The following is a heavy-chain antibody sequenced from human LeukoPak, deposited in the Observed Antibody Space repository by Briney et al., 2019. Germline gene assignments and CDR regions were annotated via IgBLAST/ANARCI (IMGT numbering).Heavy chain of an antibody. D-gene: IGHD3-22*01. V-gene: IGHV4-39*07. Sequence: SETLSLTCTVSGGSISSSSYYWGWIRQPPGKGLEWIGSIYYSGSTYYNPSLKSRVTISVDTSKNQFSLKLSSVTAADTAVYYCASFPTDSSGYYYYYYYMDVWGKGTTVTVSS. CDR1: GGSISSSSYY. CDR3: ASFPTDSSGYYYYYYYMDV. CDR2: IYYSGST. J-gene: IGHJ6*03.